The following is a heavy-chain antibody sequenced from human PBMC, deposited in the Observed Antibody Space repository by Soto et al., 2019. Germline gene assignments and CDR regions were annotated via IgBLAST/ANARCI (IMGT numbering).Heavy chain of an antibody. CDR3: ARGPFDY. Sequence: EVHLVESGGRVVRPGGSLRLSCAASGFTFEDHGMTWVRRAPGKGLEWVSGINWNGGSTSYADSVKGRFTISRDNTKNSLHLQMDSLRADDTPLYYCARGPFDYWGQGTLVTVSS. J-gene: IGHJ4*02. CDR1: GFTFEDHG. CDR2: INWNGGST. V-gene: IGHV3-20*04.